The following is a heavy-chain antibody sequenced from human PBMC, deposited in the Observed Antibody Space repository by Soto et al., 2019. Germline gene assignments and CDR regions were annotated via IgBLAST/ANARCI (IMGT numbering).Heavy chain of an antibody. CDR3: ARGSYYYDSSGYYHY. CDR2: IYYSGST. CDR1: GGSISSSSDC. V-gene: IGHV4-61*05. J-gene: IGHJ4*02. Sequence: XXTKSLPYTVSGGSISSSSDCWSSISKTPGKGLEWIGYIYYSGSTNYNPALKSRVTISVDTSKNQFSLKLSSVTAEDTAVYYCARGSYYYDSSGYYHYWGQGPLVTVSS. D-gene: IGHD3-22*01.